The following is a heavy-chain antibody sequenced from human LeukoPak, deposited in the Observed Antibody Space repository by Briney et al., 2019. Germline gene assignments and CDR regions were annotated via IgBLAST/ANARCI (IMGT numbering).Heavy chain of an antibody. V-gene: IGHV4-4*07. CDR2: IYTSGST. CDR3: ARDPWVRYLDWPNYYYYGMDV. J-gene: IGHJ6*02. Sequence: SETLSLTCTVSGGSISSYYWSWIRQPAGKGLEWIGRIYTSGSTNYNPSLKSRVTMSVDTSKNQFSLKLSSVTAADTAVYYCARDPWVRYLDWPNYYYYGMDVWGQGTTVTVSS. D-gene: IGHD3-9*01. CDR1: GGSISSYY.